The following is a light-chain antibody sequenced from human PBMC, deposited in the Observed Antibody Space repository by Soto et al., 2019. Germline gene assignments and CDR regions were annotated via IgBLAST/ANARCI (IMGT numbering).Light chain of an antibody. J-gene: IGKJ5*01. Sequence: EIVLTQSPATLSLSPGEIATLSCSASQIVSSYLAWYQQKPGQAPRLLIYDASNRATGIPARFSGSGSGTDYTLTISRLEPEDFAMYYCHQYGSSPPVNFGQGTRLEIK. CDR3: HQYGSSPPVN. CDR2: DAS. CDR1: QIVSSY. V-gene: IGKV3-20*01.